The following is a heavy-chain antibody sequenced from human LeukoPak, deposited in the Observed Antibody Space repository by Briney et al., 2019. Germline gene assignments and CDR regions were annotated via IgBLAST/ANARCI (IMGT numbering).Heavy chain of an antibody. J-gene: IGHJ4*02. D-gene: IGHD5-24*01. CDR3: ARGAGYNYPYYFDH. V-gene: IGHV3-11*01. CDR1: GFTFSAYY. Sequence: GGSLRLSCAASGFTFSAYYMSWVRQAPGKGLEWVSYISSSGSTIYYADSVKGRFTISRDNSKNTLYLQMNSLRAEDTAVYYCARGAGYNYPYYFDHWGQGTLVTVSS. CDR2: ISSSGSTI.